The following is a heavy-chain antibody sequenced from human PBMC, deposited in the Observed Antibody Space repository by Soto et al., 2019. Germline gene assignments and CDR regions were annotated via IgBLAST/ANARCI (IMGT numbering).Heavy chain of an antibody. D-gene: IGHD2-2*01. J-gene: IGHJ6*02. CDR1: GGTFSSYA. V-gene: IGHV1-69*01. CDR3: ARSQGSSTSLEIYYYYYYGMDV. CDR2: IIPMSGTA. Sequence: QVQLVQSGAEVKKPGSSVKVSCKASGGTFSSYAISSVRQAPGQGLEWMGGIIPMSGTANYAQKFQGRVTITADESTSTAYMELSSLRSEDTAVYYCARSQGSSTSLEIYYYYYYGMDVWGQGTTVTLSS.